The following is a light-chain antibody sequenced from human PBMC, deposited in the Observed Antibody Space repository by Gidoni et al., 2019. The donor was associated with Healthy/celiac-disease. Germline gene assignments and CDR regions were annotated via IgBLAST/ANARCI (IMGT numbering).Light chain of an antibody. CDR1: QSVLYSPNNKDY. Sequence: DIVMNQSLDSLAVSLGERATINCKSSQSVLYSPNNKDYLAWYQQKPGQPPKLLIYWASTRESGIPDRFSGSGSGTDFTLTISSLQAEDVAVYDCQQYYSTPPGYTFGQGTKLEIK. V-gene: IGKV4-1*01. CDR2: WAS. J-gene: IGKJ2*01. CDR3: QQYYSTPPGYT.